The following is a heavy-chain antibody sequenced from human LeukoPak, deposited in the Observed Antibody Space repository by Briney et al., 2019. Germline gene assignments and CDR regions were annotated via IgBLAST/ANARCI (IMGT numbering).Heavy chain of an antibody. CDR1: GFTFSSYA. CDR3: AKDGGGGPTVPGYFDY. J-gene: IGHJ4*02. CDR2: ISGSGGST. D-gene: IGHD4-17*01. Sequence: GGSLRLSCAASGFTFSSYAMSWVRQAPGKGLEGVSAISGSGGSTYYADSVKGRFTISRDNSKNTLYLQMNSLRAEDTAVYYCAKDGGGGPTVPGYFDYWGQGTLVTVSS. V-gene: IGHV3-23*01.